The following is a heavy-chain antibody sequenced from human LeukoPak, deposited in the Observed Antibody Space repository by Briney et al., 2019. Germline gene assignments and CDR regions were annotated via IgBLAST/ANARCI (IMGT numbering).Heavy chain of an antibody. CDR2: IIPIFGTA. V-gene: IGHV1-69*01. J-gene: IGHJ3*02. CDR1: GGTLSSYA. D-gene: IGHD2-2*01. Sequence: ASVKVSCKASGGTLSSYAISWLRQAPGQGLEWMGGIIPIFGTANYAQKFQGRVTITADESTSTAYMELSSLRSEDTAVYYCARVVPAAPLGLYAFDIWGQGTMVTVSS. CDR3: ARVVPAAPLGLYAFDI.